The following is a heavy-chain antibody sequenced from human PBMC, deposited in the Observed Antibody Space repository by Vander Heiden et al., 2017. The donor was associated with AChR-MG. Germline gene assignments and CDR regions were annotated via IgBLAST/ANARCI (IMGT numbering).Heavy chain of an antibody. CDR2: IYYSGST. CDR1: GGSISSSSYY. CDR3: ARHVRDYYYGMDV. J-gene: IGHJ6*02. Sequence: QLQLPESGPGLVKPSETLSLTCTVPGGSISSSSYYWGWIRQPPGQGLEWIGSIYYSGSTYYNPSLKSRVTISVDTSKNQFALKLSSVTAADTAVYYCARHVRDYYYGMDVWGQGTTVTVSS. V-gene: IGHV4-39*01.